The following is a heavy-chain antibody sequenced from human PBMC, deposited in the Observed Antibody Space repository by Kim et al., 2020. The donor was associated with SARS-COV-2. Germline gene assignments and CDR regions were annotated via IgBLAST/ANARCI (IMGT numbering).Heavy chain of an antibody. CDR2: IRSKANSYAT. D-gene: IGHD1-7*01. CDR3: TRPLWTGTTRAYYMDV. Sequence: GGSLRLSCAASGFTFSGSAMHWVRQASGKGLEWVGRIRSKANSYATAYAASVKGRFTISRDDSKNTAYLQMNSLKTEDTAVYYCTRPLWTGTTRAYYMDVWGKGTTVTVS. CDR1: GFTFSGSA. V-gene: IGHV3-73*01. J-gene: IGHJ6*03.